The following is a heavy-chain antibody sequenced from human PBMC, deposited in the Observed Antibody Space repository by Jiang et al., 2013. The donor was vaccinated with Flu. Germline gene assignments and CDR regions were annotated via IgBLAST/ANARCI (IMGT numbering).Heavy chain of an antibody. CDR2: IDPSDSYT. J-gene: IGHJ6*04. D-gene: IGHD5-18*01. CDR3: ATRGADGLWFKDHYGMDV. Sequence: GAEVKKPGESLRISCKGSGYSFTSYWISWVRQMPGKGLEWMGRIDPSDSYTNYSPSFQGHVTISADKSISTAYLQWSSLKASDTAMYYCATRGADGLWFKDHYGMDVWGKGDHGHRLL. V-gene: IGHV5-10-1*01. CDR1: GYSFTSYW.